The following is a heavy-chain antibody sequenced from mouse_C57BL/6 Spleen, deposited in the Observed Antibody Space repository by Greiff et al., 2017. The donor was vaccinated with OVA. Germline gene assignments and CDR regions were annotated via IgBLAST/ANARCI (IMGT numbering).Heavy chain of an antibody. CDR1: GYTFTGYW. CDR2: ILPGSGST. CDR3: ARGGYYDYDRTWFAY. D-gene: IGHD2-4*01. J-gene: IGHJ3*01. V-gene: IGHV1-9*01. Sequence: QVQLQQSGAELLKPGASVKLSCKATGYTFTGYWIEWVKQRPGHGLEWIGEILPGSGSTNYNEKFKGKATFTADTSSNTAYMQLSSLTTEDSAIYYCARGGYYDYDRTWFAYWGQGTLVTVSA.